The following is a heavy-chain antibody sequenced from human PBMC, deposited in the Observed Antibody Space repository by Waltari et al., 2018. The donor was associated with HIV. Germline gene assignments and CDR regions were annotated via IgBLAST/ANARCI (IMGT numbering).Heavy chain of an antibody. CDR1: GYTFTAYY. D-gene: IGHD3-22*01. J-gene: IGHJ4*02. Sequence: QVQLVRSGAEVKKPGASVKVSCKASGYTFTAYYMHWVRQAPGQGLEWMGRINLNSGDTNYGQKFQGRVTMTRDTSISTAYMELSRLRSDDTAVYYCARDSYYYDSSGFFPDFWGQGTLVTVSS. CDR2: INLNSGDT. V-gene: IGHV1-2*06. CDR3: ARDSYYYDSSGFFPDF.